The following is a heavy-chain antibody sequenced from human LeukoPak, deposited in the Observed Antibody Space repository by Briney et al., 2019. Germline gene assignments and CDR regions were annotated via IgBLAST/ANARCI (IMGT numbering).Heavy chain of an antibody. CDR2: INHSGST. J-gene: IGHJ4*02. D-gene: IGHD5-18*01. Sequence: SETLSLTCAVYGGSFSGYYWSWIRQPPGKGLEWIGEINHSGSTNYNPSLKSRVTVSVDTSKNQFSLKLSSVTAADTAVYYCARGLRGYSYGARRDDYWGQGSLVTVSS. CDR3: ARGLRGYSYGARRDDY. V-gene: IGHV4-34*01. CDR1: GGSFSGYY.